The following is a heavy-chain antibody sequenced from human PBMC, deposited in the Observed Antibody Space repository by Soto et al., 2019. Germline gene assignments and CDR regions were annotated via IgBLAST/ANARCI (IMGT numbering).Heavy chain of an antibody. V-gene: IGHV4-39*01. J-gene: IGHJ4*02. Sequence: QLQLQESGPGLVQPSETLSLTCIVSGEPINRDTYYWGWIRQPPGKGLEWIGSMSYSGSAYYNPSLESRVTISVDTSKNQLSLKLGSVTAADTAVYYCARPGSTSGWFYFDSWGQGFLVIVSS. CDR3: ARPGSTSGWFYFDS. D-gene: IGHD6-19*01. CDR2: MSYSGSA. CDR1: GEPINRDTYY.